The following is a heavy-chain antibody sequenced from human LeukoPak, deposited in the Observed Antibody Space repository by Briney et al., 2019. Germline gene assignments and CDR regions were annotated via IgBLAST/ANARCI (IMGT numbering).Heavy chain of an antibody. J-gene: IGHJ4*02. CDR3: AREVHYYDFDY. CDR1: GFTFSSFE. Sequence: GGSLRLSCAASGFTFSSFEMNWVRQAPGQGLEWVSYISRSSTTIHYADSVKGRFTISRDDAKNSLYLQMNSLRAEDTAVYYCAREVHYYDFDYWGQGTLVTVSS. D-gene: IGHD3-22*01. V-gene: IGHV3-48*03. CDR2: ISRSSTTI.